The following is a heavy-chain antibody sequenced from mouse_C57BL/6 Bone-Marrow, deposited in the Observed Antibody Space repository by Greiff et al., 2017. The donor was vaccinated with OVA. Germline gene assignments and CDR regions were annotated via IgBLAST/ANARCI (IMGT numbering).Heavy chain of an antibody. Sequence: EVKLVESGGGLVQPGGSLKLSCAASGFTFSDYGMAWVRQAPRKGPEWVAFISNLAYSIYYADTVTGRFTISRENAKNTLYLEMSSLRSEDTAMYYCASRNWDDAMDYWGQGTSVTVSS. CDR1: GFTFSDYG. CDR3: ASRNWDDAMDY. CDR2: ISNLAYSI. J-gene: IGHJ4*01. V-gene: IGHV5-15*04. D-gene: IGHD4-1*01.